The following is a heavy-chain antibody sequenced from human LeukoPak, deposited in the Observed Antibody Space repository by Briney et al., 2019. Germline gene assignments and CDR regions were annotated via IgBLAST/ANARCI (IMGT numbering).Heavy chain of an antibody. CDR3: AREGRFGELPLFDY. CDR2: IKQDGSEK. Sequence: PGGSLRLSCAASGFTFSSYWMSWVRPAPGKGLEWVANIKQDGSEKYYVDSVKGRFTISRDNAKNSLYLQMNSLRAEDTAVYYCAREGRFGELPLFDYWGQGTLVTVSS. D-gene: IGHD3-10*01. J-gene: IGHJ4*02. V-gene: IGHV3-7*03. CDR1: GFTFSSYW.